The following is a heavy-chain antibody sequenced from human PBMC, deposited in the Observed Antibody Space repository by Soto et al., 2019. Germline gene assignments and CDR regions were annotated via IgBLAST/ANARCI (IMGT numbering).Heavy chain of an antibody. V-gene: IGHV4-61*01. Sequence: SETLSLTCTVSGGSVSSGSYYWSWIRQPPGKGLEWIGYIYYSGSTNYNPSLKSRVTISVDTSKNQFSLKLSSVTAADTAVYYCARDGGGYCSGGSCHAPGLNWFDPWGQGTLVTVSS. J-gene: IGHJ5*02. CDR2: IYYSGST. CDR1: GGSVSSGSYY. D-gene: IGHD2-15*01. CDR3: ARDGGGYCSGGSCHAPGLNWFDP.